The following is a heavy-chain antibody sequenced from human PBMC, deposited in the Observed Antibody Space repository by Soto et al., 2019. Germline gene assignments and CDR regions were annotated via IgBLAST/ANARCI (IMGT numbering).Heavy chain of an antibody. CDR2: ISGSGGST. CDR3: AKTGSGWDYDY. J-gene: IGHJ4*02. V-gene: IGHV3-23*01. Sequence: GGSLRLSCAVSGFNFSNYAMSWVRQAPGKGLEWVSAISGSGGSTDYADSVKGRFTISRDNSKNTLYLQMNSLRAEDTAVYYCAKTGSGWDYDYWGQGTLVTVSS. D-gene: IGHD6-19*01. CDR1: GFNFSNYA.